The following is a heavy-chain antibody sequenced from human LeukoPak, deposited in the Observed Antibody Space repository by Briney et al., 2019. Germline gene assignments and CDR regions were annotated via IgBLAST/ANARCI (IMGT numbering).Heavy chain of an antibody. CDR3: ARHSLDIVVVISATDSWFDP. V-gene: IGHV4-39*01. CDR2: IYYSVNT. CDR1: GDSISSRSFY. D-gene: IGHD2-15*01. J-gene: IGHJ5*02. Sequence: PSETLSLTCSVSGDSISSRSFYWGWIRQPPGKGLEWIGSIYYSVNTYYNPSPNSRITLSVDTFKNQFSLKLSSVTAADTAVYYCARHSLDIVVVISATDSWFDPWGQGTLVTVSS.